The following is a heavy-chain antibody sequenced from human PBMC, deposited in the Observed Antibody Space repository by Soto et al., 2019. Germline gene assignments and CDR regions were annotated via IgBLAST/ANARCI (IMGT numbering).Heavy chain of an antibody. CDR3: TRDRVLLWFGESDAFDI. Sequence: GGSLRLSCTASGFTFGDYAMSWFRQAPGKGLEWVGFIRIKAYGGTTEYAASVKGRFTISRDDSKSIAYLQMNSLKTEDTAVYYRTRDRVLLWFGESDAFDIWGQGTMVTVSS. CDR1: GFTFGDYA. J-gene: IGHJ3*02. D-gene: IGHD3-10*01. V-gene: IGHV3-49*03. CDR2: IRIKAYGGTT.